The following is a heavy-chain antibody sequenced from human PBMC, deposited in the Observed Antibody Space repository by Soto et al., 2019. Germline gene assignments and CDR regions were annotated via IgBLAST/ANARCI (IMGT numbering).Heavy chain of an antibody. Sequence: SVKGSCKTSGYPFTDYFIHWVRQAPGQGLEWMGIISLYHHSTSYAQKFQGRLTVTADTSTTTVYMDLRSLTSEDSAVYWCARELYSCGGDCPYYMDYWGQGTLVTVYS. CDR3: ARELYSCGGDCPYYMDY. CDR2: ISLYHHST. CDR1: GYPFTDYF. V-gene: IGHV1-46*01. J-gene: IGHJ4*02. D-gene: IGHD2-21*02.